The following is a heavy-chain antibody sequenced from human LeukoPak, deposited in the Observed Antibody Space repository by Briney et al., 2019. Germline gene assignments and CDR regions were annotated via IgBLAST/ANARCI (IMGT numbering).Heavy chain of an antibody. D-gene: IGHD6-19*01. V-gene: IGHV4-59*08. J-gene: IGHJ4*02. Sequence: SETLSLTCAVSGGSISSYYWSWIRQPPGKGLEWIGYIFHSGSTNYNLSLKGRVTISVDTSKNQFSLKLSSVTAADTAVYYCARLHSSAWVDYWGQGILVTVSS. CDR3: ARLHSSAWVDY. CDR2: IFHSGST. CDR1: GGSISSYY.